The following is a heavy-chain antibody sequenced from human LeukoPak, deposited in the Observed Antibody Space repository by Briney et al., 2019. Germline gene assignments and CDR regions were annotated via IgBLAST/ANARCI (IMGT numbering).Heavy chain of an antibody. CDR3: ARDLGRCVHYGWALGYYFDY. V-gene: IGHV1-18*01. D-gene: IGHD3-10*01. CDR1: GHTFTSYG. J-gene: IGHJ4*02. CDR2: ISAYNGNT. Sequence: ASVKVSCKASGHTFTSYGISWVRQAPGQGLEWMGWISAYNGNTNYAQKLQGRVTMTTDTSTSTAYMELRSLRSDDTAVYYCARDLGRCVHYGWALGYYFDYWGQGTLVTVSS.